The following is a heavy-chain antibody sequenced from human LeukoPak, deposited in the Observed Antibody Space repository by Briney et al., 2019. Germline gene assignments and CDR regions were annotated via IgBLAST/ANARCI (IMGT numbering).Heavy chain of an antibody. D-gene: IGHD3-9*01. V-gene: IGHV1-2*02. Sequence: ASVKASCKASLYTFTGYYMHWVRQAPGQGLEWMGWINPNSGGTNYAQKFQGRVTMTRDTSISTAYMELSRLRSDDTAVYYCARAPNYDIPGPGYYYYGMDVWGQGTTVTVSS. CDR3: ARAPNYDIPGPGYYYYGMDV. J-gene: IGHJ6*02. CDR2: INPNSGGT. CDR1: LYTFTGYY.